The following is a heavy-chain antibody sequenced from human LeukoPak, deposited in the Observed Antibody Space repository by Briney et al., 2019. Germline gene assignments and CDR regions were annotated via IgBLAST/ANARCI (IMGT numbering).Heavy chain of an antibody. D-gene: IGHD1-1*01. V-gene: IGHV3-23*01. CDR2: IRGDGGTT. CDR1: EFNFRRFA. CDR3: AKVRGTYYYMDV. Sequence: GGPLRLPCRASEFNFRRFAVIWVRQAPGKGLEWVLIIRGDGGTTYYADAVKGRFAIYRDNLNNSHYLQMDSLRADDTAVYYCAKVRGTYYYMDVWGKGTTVTVSS. J-gene: IGHJ6*03.